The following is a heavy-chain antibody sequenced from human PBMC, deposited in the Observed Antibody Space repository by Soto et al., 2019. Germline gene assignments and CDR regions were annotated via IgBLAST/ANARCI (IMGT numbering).Heavy chain of an antibody. Sequence: ASVKVSCKVSGYTLTELSMHWVRQAPGKGLEWMGGFDPEDGETIYAQKFQGRVTMTEDTSTDTAYMELSSLRSEDTAVYYCATAPKVNDVFGYRGQGTLVTVSS. D-gene: IGHD1-1*01. CDR3: ATAPKVNDVFGY. CDR1: GYTLTELS. CDR2: FDPEDGET. V-gene: IGHV1-24*01. J-gene: IGHJ4*02.